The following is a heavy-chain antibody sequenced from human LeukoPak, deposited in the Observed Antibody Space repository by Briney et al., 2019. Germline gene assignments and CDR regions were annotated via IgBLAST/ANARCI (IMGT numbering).Heavy chain of an antibody. J-gene: IGHJ4*02. Sequence: PGGSLRLSCAASGFTFSCYWMHWVRQAPGKGLVWVSRINSDGSSITYADSVKGRFNISRDNAKNTLYLQMNSLRVEDTAVYYCAREGRVSGYDFDCWGQGTLVTVSS. CDR1: GFTFSCYW. V-gene: IGHV3-74*03. D-gene: IGHD5-12*01. CDR2: INSDGSSI. CDR3: AREGRVSGYDFDC.